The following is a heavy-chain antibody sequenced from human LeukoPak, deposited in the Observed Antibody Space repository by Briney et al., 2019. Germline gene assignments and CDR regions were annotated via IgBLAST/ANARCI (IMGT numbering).Heavy chain of an antibody. D-gene: IGHD3-22*01. CDR3: ASSQTNYYDSSGYYDFDY. CDR2: INAGNGDT. Sequence: ASVKISCKASEYPFSRSVIHWVRQAPGQRLEWMGWINAGNGDTEYSQNFQGRVTITRDTSASTAYMELSSLRSEDTAVYYCASSQTNYYDSSGYYDFDYWGQGTLVTVSS. CDR1: EYPFSRSV. V-gene: IGHV1-3*01. J-gene: IGHJ4*02.